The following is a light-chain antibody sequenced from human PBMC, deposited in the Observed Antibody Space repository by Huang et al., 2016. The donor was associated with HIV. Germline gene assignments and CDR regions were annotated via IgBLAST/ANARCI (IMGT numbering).Light chain of an antibody. Sequence: EIVLTQSPATLSLSPGERATLSCRASQTIGTSLAWFQQKPGQAPRLLIYAASNRATGIPARFSGGGSGTDFTLTIRRLEPEDFAVYYCQQRGDWPLTVGGGTQVEIK. CDR3: QQRGDWPLT. CDR1: QTIGTS. J-gene: IGKJ4*01. V-gene: IGKV3-11*01. CDR2: AAS.